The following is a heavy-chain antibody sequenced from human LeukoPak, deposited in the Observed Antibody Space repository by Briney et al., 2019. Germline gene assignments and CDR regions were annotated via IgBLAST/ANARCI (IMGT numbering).Heavy chain of an antibody. CDR1: GGSISSGGYS. V-gene: IGHV4-30-2*01. CDR2: IYHSGST. CDR3: ARGYYDSWDY. J-gene: IGHJ4*02. D-gene: IGHD3-22*01. Sequence: PSETLSLTCAVSGGSISSGGYSWSRIRQPPGKGLEWIGYIYHSGSTYYNPSLKSRVTISVDRSKNQFSLKLSSVTAADTAVYYCARGYYDSWDYWGQGTLVTVSS.